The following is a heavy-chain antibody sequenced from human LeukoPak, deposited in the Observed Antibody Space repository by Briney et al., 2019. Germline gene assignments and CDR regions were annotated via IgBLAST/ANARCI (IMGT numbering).Heavy chain of an antibody. Sequence: GGSLRLSCAASGFNFDSYWMSWVRQAPGKGLEWVANIKQDGRAKYYVGSVKGQFTISRDNAKSSLYLQMNSLRVEDTAVYYCATSYASSGNDWGQGTLVTVSS. CDR3: ATSYASSGND. D-gene: IGHD3-22*01. V-gene: IGHV3-7*01. CDR2: IKQDGRAK. J-gene: IGHJ4*02. CDR1: GFNFDSYW.